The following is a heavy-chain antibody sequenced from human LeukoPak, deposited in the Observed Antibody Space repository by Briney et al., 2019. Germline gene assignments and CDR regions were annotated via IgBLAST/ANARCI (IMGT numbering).Heavy chain of an antibody. J-gene: IGHJ4*02. Sequence: GGSLRLSCAASGFTFSSYSMNWVRQAPGKGLEWVSYISTGSNTIYYADSVKGRFTISRDNSKNTLYLQMNSLRAEDTAVYYCAKDRRGPFDYWGQGTLVTVSS. CDR2: ISTGSNTI. V-gene: IGHV3-48*01. D-gene: IGHD5-12*01. CDR1: GFTFSSYS. CDR3: AKDRRGPFDY.